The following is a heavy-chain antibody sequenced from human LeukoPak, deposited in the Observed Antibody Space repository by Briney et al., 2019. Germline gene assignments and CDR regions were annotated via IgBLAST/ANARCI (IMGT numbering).Heavy chain of an antibody. CDR3: ARQDSYGSVYYFDY. D-gene: IGHD5-18*01. CDR1: GGSISSYY. Sequence: PSETLSLTCTVSGGSISSYYWSWIRQPPGKGLEWIGYIYYSGSTNYNPSLKSRVTISVDTSKNQFSLKLSSVTSADTAVYYCARQDSYGSVYYFDYWGQGTLVTASS. J-gene: IGHJ4*02. V-gene: IGHV4-59*08. CDR2: IYYSGST.